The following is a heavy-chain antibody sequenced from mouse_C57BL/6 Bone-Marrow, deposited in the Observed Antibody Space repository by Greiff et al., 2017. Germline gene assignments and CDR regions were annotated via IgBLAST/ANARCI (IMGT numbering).Heavy chain of an antibody. CDR2: IWSGGST. V-gene: IGHV2-2*01. CDR3: ARPHYDGFPFAY. J-gene: IGHJ3*01. CDR1: GFSLTSYG. Sequence: VQLKESGPGLVQPSQSLSITCTVSGFSLTSYGVHWVRQSPGKGLEWLGVIWSGGSTDYNAAFISRLSISKDNSKSQVFFKMNSLQADDTAIYYCARPHYDGFPFAYWGQGTLVTVSA. D-gene: IGHD2-3*01.